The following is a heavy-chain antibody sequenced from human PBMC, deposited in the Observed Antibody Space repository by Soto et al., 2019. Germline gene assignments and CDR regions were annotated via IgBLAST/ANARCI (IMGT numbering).Heavy chain of an antibody. CDR3: ARGSGEYFDY. CDR1: GGSFSGYY. Sequence: SETLSLTCAVYGGSFSGYYWSWIRQPPGKGLEWIGEINHSGSTNYNPSLKSRVTISVDTSKNQFSLKLSSVTAADTAVYYCARGSGEYFDYWGQGTLVTVSS. D-gene: IGHD2-15*01. J-gene: IGHJ4*02. V-gene: IGHV4-34*01. CDR2: INHSGST.